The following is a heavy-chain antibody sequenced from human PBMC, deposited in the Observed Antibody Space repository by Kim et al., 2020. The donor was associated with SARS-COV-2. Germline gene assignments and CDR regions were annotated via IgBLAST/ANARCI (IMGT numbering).Heavy chain of an antibody. CDR3: ARANEDCSAGSCYGDYGFSFDY. Sequence: PSETLSLTCTVSGGSISSYYWSWIRQPPGKGLEWIGYIYYSGSTNYNPSLKSRVTISVDTSKNQFSLKLSSVTAADTAVYYCARANEDCSAGSCYGDYGFSFDYWGQGTLVTVSS. V-gene: IGHV4-59*01. D-gene: IGHD2-15*01. CDR2: IYYSGST. J-gene: IGHJ4*02. CDR1: GGSISSYY.